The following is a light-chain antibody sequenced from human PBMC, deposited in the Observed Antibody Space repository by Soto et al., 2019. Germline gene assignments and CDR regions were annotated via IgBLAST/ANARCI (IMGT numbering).Light chain of an antibody. Sequence: SVLNQPPSVSGSPGQSVTISCTGTSTDFVSYNRVSWYQQPPGTAPKLIIYEVSQRPSGVPDRFSGSKSGNTASLTVSGLQTEDEADYYCSAYAGSNNFVFGSGTKVTVL. J-gene: IGLJ1*01. CDR3: SAYAGSNNFV. CDR2: EVS. V-gene: IGLV2-18*02. CDR1: STDFVSYNR.